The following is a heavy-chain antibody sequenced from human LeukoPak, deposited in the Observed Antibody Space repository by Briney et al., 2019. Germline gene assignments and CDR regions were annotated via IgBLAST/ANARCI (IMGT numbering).Heavy chain of an antibody. V-gene: IGHV3-15*01. Sequence: GGSLGLSCAASGFTFSNAWMSWVRQAPGKGLEWVGRIKSKTDGGTTDYAAPVKGRFTISRDDSKNTLYLQMNSLKTEDTAVYYCTTDLLAYCGGDCNDFDYWGQGTLVAVSS. J-gene: IGHJ4*02. CDR3: TTDLLAYCGGDCNDFDY. D-gene: IGHD2-21*02. CDR2: IKSKTDGGTT. CDR1: GFTFSNAW.